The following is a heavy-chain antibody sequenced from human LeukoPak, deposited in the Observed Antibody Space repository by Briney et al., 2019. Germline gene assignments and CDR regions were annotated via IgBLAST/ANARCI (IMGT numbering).Heavy chain of an antibody. J-gene: IGHJ3*02. V-gene: IGHV1-69*13. CDR1: GGTFSSYA. D-gene: IGHD1-26*01. CDR2: IIPIFGTA. Sequence: ASVKVSCKASGGTFSSYAISWVRQAPGQGLEWMGGIIPIFGTANYAQKFQGRVTITADESTSTAYMELSSLRSEDTAVYYCARYRLGMGSAFDIWGQGTMVTVSS. CDR3: ARYRLGMGSAFDI.